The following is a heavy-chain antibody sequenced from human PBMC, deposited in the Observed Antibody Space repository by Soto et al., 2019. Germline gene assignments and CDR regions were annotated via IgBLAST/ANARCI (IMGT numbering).Heavy chain of an antibody. CDR3: ARHEYVSSSYDLLDV. CDR1: GGSVTNINYF. Sequence: SETLSLTCSVSGGSVTNINYFWAWIRQSPGKGLEWIANIYYTGTTFYNPSLRSRVSMTIDASKNRFSLNLSSVTASDTALYYCARHEYVSSSYDLLDVWGRGTMVTVS. V-gene: IGHV4-39*01. J-gene: IGHJ3*01. CDR2: IYYTGTT. D-gene: IGHD3-22*01.